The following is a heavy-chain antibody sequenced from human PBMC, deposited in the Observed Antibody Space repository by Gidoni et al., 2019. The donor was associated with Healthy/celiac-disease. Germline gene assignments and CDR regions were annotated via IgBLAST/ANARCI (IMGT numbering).Heavy chain of an antibody. V-gene: IGHV3-11*05. CDR2: ISSSSSYT. CDR1: GFTFSDYY. J-gene: IGHJ3*02. CDR3: ARNFPFIVVVPAAQGDAFDI. Sequence: QVQLVESGGGLVKPGGSLRLSCAASGFTFSDYYMSWIRQAPGKGLEWVSYISSSSSYTNYADSVKGRFTISRDNAKNSLYLQMNSLRAEDTAVYYCARNFPFIVVVPAAQGDAFDIWGQGTMVTVSS. D-gene: IGHD2-2*01.